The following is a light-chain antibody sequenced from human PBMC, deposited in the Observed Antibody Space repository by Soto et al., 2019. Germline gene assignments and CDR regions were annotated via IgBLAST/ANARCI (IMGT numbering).Light chain of an antibody. J-gene: IGLJ1*01. V-gene: IGLV2-14*01. Sequence: QSVLTQPAPVSESPGQSITISCTRTSSDVGGYNYVSWYQQHPGKAPKLMIYEVSNRPSGVSNRFSGSKSGNTASLTISGLQAEDEADYYCSSYTSSSTYVFGTGTKVTVL. CDR2: EVS. CDR3: SSYTSSSTYV. CDR1: SSDVGGYNY.